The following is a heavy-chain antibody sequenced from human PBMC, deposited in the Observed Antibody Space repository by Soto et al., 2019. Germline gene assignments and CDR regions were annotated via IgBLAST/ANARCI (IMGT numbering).Heavy chain of an antibody. CDR3: ARAPTNDWFDP. V-gene: IGHV4-59*01. D-gene: IGHD2-8*01. CDR2: IYYSGST. Sequence: PSETLSLTCTVSGGSISSYYWSWIRQPPGKGLEWIGYIYYSGSTNYNPSLKSRVTRSVDTSKNQFSLKLSSVTAADTAVYYCARAPTNDWFDPWGQGTLVTVSS. J-gene: IGHJ5*02. CDR1: GGSISSYY.